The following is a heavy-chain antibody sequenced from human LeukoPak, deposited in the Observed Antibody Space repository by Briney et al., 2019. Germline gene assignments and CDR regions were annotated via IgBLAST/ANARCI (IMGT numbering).Heavy chain of an antibody. Sequence: GGSLRLSCSASGFTFSSYAMQRVRQAPGKGLEYVSGMSSNGGSTYYADSVKGRFTISRGNSKNTLYLQMNSLRAEDTAVYYCAKTRKYYYDSSGYYIDYWGQGTLVTVSS. J-gene: IGHJ4*02. D-gene: IGHD3-22*01. CDR2: MSSNGGST. CDR1: GFTFSSYA. CDR3: AKTRKYYYDSSGYYIDY. V-gene: IGHV3-64*04.